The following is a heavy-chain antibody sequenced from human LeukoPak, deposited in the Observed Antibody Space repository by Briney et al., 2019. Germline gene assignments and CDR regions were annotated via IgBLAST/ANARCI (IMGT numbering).Heavy chain of an antibody. CDR3: ARGRYYYDSSGYYHAAGYYFDY. CDR1: GGSFSGYY. V-gene: IGHV4-34*01. D-gene: IGHD3-22*01. J-gene: IGHJ4*02. Sequence: SETLSLTCAVYGGSFSGYYWSWIRQPPGKGLEWIGEINHSGSTNYNPSLKSRVTISVDTSKNQFSLKLSSVTAADTAAYYCARGRYYYDSSGYYHAAGYYFDYWGQGTLVTVSS. CDR2: INHSGST.